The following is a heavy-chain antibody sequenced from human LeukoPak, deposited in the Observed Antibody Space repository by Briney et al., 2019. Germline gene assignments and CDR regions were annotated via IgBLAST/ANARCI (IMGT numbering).Heavy chain of an antibody. CDR1: KFTFSKYA. Sequence: GGSLRLSCATSKFTFSKYAVSWVRQAPGKGLEWVANIKQDGNEKYYVDSVKGRFTISRDNTKNSLYLQMNSLRAEDTAVYYCARDPPRDIWGQGTMVTVSS. V-gene: IGHV3-7*01. J-gene: IGHJ3*02. CDR2: IKQDGNEK. CDR3: ARDPPRDI.